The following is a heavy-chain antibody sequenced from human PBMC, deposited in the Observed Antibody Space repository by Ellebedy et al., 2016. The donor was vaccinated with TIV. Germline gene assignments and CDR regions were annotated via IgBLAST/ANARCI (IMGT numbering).Heavy chain of an antibody. Sequence: GESLKISXSASGFTFSTHAMHWVRQAPGKGLEYVSVISSKGGSTYYADSVKGRFTISRDNSKNTLYLQMNSLRAEDTAVYYCAKDQVYDSSVVVDYWGQGTLVTVSS. V-gene: IGHV3-64*04. J-gene: IGHJ4*02. D-gene: IGHD3-22*01. CDR3: AKDQVYDSSVVVDY. CDR2: ISSKGGST. CDR1: GFTFSTHA.